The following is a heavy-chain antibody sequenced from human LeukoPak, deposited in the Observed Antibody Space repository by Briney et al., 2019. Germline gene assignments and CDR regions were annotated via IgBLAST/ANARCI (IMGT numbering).Heavy chain of an antibody. Sequence: GGSLRLSCAASGFTFDDYAMHWVRQAPGKGLEWVSGISWNSGSIGYADSVKGRFTIPRDNAKNSLYLQMNSPRAEDTALYYCAKDPRPMIAVAGTTLDYWGQGTLVTVSS. CDR2: ISWNSGSI. D-gene: IGHD6-19*01. CDR3: AKDPRPMIAVAGTTLDY. CDR1: GFTFDDYA. J-gene: IGHJ4*02. V-gene: IGHV3-9*01.